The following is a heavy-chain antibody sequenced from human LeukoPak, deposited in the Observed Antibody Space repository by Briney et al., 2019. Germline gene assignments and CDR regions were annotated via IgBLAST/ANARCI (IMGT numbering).Heavy chain of an antibody. CDR1: GGSISSSSYY. D-gene: IGHD4-23*01. Sequence: SETLSLTCTVSGGSISSSSYYWGWIRQPPGKGLEWIGSIYYSGSTYYNPSLKSRVTISVDTSKNQFSLKLSSVTAADTAVYYCARPDGGNPYDAFDIWGQGTMVTVSS. J-gene: IGHJ3*02. V-gene: IGHV4-39*01. CDR3: ARPDGGNPYDAFDI. CDR2: IYYSGST.